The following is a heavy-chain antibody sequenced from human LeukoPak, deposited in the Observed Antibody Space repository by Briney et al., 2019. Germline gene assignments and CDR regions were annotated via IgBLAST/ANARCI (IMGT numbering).Heavy chain of an antibody. CDR1: GYSISSGYYW. CDR3: GGGSSWPTGV. CDR2: IDWDDDK. V-gene: IGHV2-70*11. J-gene: IGHJ6*04. Sequence: TLSLTCTVSGYSISSGYYWGWIRQPPGKGLEWLARIDWDDDKYYSTSLKTRLTISKDTSKNQVVLTMTNMDPVDTATYYCGGGSSWPTGVWGKGTTVTVSS. D-gene: IGHD6-13*01.